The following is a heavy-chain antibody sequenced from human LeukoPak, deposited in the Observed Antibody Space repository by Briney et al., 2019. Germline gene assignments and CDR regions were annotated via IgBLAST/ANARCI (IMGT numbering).Heavy chain of an antibody. D-gene: IGHD2-2*01. CDR2: INPNRGET. Sequence: GGAVTDSCKGSGYTFTGYYRHWVGQARGRGGEGVGWINPNRGETNYAQKFQRRVTLTRDTSISTPYMELSRLRSDDTAVYYCASRPIVVVPAAQIPYYYYYMDVWGKGTTLTVPS. CDR3: ASRPIVVVPAAQIPYYYYYMDV. CDR1: GYTFTGYY. V-gene: IGHV1-2*02. J-gene: IGHJ6*03.